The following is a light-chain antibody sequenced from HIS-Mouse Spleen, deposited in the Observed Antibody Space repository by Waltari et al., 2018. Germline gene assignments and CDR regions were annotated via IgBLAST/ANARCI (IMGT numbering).Light chain of an antibody. CDR1: ALTKKY. Sequence: SYELTQPPSVSVSQGQTARITCSGDALTKKYAYWYQQKSGQAPVLVIYKDSKRPSGIPERFSGSSSGTMATLTISGAQVEDEADYYCYSTDSSGNHRVFGGGTKLTVL. V-gene: IGLV3-10*01. J-gene: IGLJ2*01. CDR2: KDS. CDR3: YSTDSSGNHRV.